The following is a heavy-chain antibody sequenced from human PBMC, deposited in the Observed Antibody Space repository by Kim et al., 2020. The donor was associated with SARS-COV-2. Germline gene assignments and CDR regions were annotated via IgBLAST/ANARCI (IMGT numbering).Heavy chain of an antibody. CDR1: GITLSTYG. V-gene: IGHV3-33*01. CDR2: IWSDGSHE. Sequence: GGSLRLSCAASGITLSTYGMHWVRQAPGTGLEWVAVIWSDGSHEYYADAVKGRFSISRDNSKNTLDLQMSSLRADDTAVYYCATGLRCPGNYWGQGTLVTVSS. CDR3: ATGLRCPGNY. D-gene: IGHD4-17*01. J-gene: IGHJ4*02.